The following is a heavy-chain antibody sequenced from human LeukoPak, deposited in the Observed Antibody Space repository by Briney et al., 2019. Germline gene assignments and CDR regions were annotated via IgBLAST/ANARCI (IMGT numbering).Heavy chain of an antibody. Sequence: GGSLRLSCAASGFTFNNYEMHWVRHTAGKGLEWVSVVGIAGDTFYAGSVKGRFSISRDNAESSLFLQMNSLRAGDTAVYYCAREGRMGTADAFDVWGQGTMVTVSS. CDR2: VGIAGDT. V-gene: IGHV3-13*01. J-gene: IGHJ3*01. CDR1: GFTFNNYE. D-gene: IGHD1-14*01. CDR3: AREGRMGTADAFDV.